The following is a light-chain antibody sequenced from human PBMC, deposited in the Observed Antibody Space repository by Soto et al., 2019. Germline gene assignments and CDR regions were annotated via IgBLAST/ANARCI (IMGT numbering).Light chain of an antibody. CDR3: LQYNNWPQT. CDR2: GAS. J-gene: IGKJ1*01. V-gene: IGKV3-15*01. Sequence: EIVMTQSPATLSVSPGERATLSCRASQSVSGNLAWYQQKPGQAPRPLIYGASTRATGIPASFSGSGSGTEFTLTISSLQSEDFAVYYCLQYNNWPQTFGQGTKVEIK. CDR1: QSVSGN.